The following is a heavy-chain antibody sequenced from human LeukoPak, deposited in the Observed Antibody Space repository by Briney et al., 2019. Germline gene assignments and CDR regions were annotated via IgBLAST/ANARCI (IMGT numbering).Heavy chain of an antibody. CDR2: INHSGST. D-gene: IGHD1-7*01. CDR3: ARRQVFDNWNYSNPYYFDY. Sequence: SETLSLTCAVYGGSFSGYYWSWIRQPPGKGREWIAEINHSGSTNYNPSLKSRVTISVDTSKNQFSLKLSSVTAADTAVYYCARRQVFDNWNYSNPYYFDYWGQGTLVTVSS. CDR1: GGSFSGYY. V-gene: IGHV4-34*01. J-gene: IGHJ4*02.